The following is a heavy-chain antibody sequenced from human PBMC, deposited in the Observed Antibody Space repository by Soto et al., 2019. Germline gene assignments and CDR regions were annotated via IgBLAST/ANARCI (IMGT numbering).Heavy chain of an antibody. CDR3: ARTQCSSTRCYVGSWDF. V-gene: IGHV1-2*04. CDR1: GYTFTGYY. Sequence: QVQLVQSGAEVKKPGASVKVSCRASGYTFTGYYMHWVRQAPGQGLEWMGWINPNSGGTNYAQNFQGWATMTTDTAISTAYMVLRRLRSDDTAVYYCARTQCSSTRCYVGSWDFWGQGTLVTVSS. D-gene: IGHD2-2*01. CDR2: INPNSGGT. J-gene: IGHJ4*02.